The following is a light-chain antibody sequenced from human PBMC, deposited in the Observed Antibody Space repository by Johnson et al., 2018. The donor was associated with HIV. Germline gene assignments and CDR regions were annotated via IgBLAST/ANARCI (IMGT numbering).Light chain of an antibody. CDR1: SSNIGNNY. J-gene: IGLJ1*01. V-gene: IGLV1-51*02. CDR3: GTWDSSLCAHYC. Sequence: QSVLSQPPSVSAAPGHKVTISCSGSSSNIGNNYVSWYQQLPGTAPKLLVYENNKRPSGIADRFSGSKSGTSATLGITGLQTGDEADYYCGTWDSSLCAHYCFGTGTNVTVL. CDR2: ENN.